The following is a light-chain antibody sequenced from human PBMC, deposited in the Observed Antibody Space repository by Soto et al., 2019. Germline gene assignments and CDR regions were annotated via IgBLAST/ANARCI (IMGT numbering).Light chain of an antibody. Sequence: VLTQSPGTLSLSPGERATISCRASQTISSSYLAWYQHKPGQAPRLLIYGASSRATGIPHRFSGSGSGTDFTLTISRLEPEDCGVYYCQQYGGSPLYTFGQGTRLEIK. CDR2: GAS. CDR3: QQYGGSPLYT. V-gene: IGKV3-20*01. J-gene: IGKJ2*01. CDR1: QTISSSY.